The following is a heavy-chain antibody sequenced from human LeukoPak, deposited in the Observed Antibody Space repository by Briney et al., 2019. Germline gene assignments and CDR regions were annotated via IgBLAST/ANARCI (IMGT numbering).Heavy chain of an antibody. J-gene: IGHJ2*01. Sequence: SETLSLTCAVYGGCFSDYYWSWIRQPPGKGLEWIGEINHSGSTNYNPSLKSRVTISVDTSKNQFSLKLSSVTAADTAVYYCARARAYIHPTMVRGVAKSSYFDLWGRGTLVTVSS. CDR1: GGCFSDYY. CDR3: ARARAYIHPTMVRGVAKSSYFDL. V-gene: IGHV4-34*01. D-gene: IGHD3-10*01. CDR2: INHSGST.